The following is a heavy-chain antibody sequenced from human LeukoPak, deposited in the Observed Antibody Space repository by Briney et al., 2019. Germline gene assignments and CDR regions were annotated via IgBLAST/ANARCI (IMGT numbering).Heavy chain of an antibody. CDR3: TTDPKESGSDTTTGFQY. CDR1: GFTFSNAW. J-gene: IGHJ4*02. D-gene: IGHD1-26*01. Sequence: GGSLRLSCTASGFTFSNAWMSWVRQAPGKGLEWVGRIKSKPAGGSTDYAAHIKDRFTISRADSKNTLYLQVNSLKVEDTAVYYCTTDPKESGSDTTTGFQYWGQGTLVTVSS. CDR2: IKSKPAGGST. V-gene: IGHV3-15*01.